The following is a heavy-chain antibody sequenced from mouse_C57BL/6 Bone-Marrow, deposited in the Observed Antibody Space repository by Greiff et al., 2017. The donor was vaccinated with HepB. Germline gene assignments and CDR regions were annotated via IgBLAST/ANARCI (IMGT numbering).Heavy chain of an antibody. CDR2: IYPGDGDT. V-gene: IGHV1-82*01. J-gene: IGHJ4*01. CDR1: GYAFSSSW. CDR3: ARTSYYYGSSYFYYAMDY. Sequence: VQLQQSGPELVKPGASVKISCKASGYAFSSSWMNWVKQRPGKGLEWIGRIYPGDGDTNYNGKLKGKATLTADKSSSTAYMQLSSLTSEDSAVYFCARTSYYYGSSYFYYAMDYWGQGTSVTVSS. D-gene: IGHD1-1*01.